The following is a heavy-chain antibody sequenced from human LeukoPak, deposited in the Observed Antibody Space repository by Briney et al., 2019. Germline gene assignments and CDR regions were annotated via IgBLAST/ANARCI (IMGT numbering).Heavy chain of an antibody. Sequence: ASVKVSCKASGYTFTSYGISWVRQAPGQGLEWMGWISAYNGNTNYAQKLQGRVTMTTDTSTSTAYMELRSLRSDDTAVYYCARPPGRWELPLLDYWGQGTLVTVSS. D-gene: IGHD1-26*01. J-gene: IGHJ4*02. CDR2: ISAYNGNT. V-gene: IGHV1-18*01. CDR1: GYTFTSYG. CDR3: ARPPGRWELPLLDY.